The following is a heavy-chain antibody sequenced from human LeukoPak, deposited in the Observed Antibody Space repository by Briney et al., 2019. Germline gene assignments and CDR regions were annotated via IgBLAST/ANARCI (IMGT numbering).Heavy chain of an antibody. D-gene: IGHD5-18*01. J-gene: IGHJ4*02. CDR2: ISGGGETT. Sequence: PGGSLRLSCAASGFTFNNYAMNWVRQAPGKGLEWVSSISGGGETTYYADSAKGRFTISRDNSQNTLYLQMNSLRAEDTAVYYCAKDLSSGYSYGFSHWGQGTLVTVSS. CDR1: GFTFNNYA. V-gene: IGHV3-23*01. CDR3: AKDLSSGYSYGFSH.